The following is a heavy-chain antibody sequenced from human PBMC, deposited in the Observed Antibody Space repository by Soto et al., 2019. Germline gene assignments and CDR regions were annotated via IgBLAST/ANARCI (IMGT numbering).Heavy chain of an antibody. D-gene: IGHD3-10*01. CDR1: GYTFTSYG. V-gene: IGHV1-18*01. Sequence: QVQLVQSGAEVKKPGASVKVSCKASGYTFTSYGISWVRQAPGQGLEWMGWISAYNGNTNYAQKPKGRVTMTTDTSTSTAYMELRSLRSDDTAVYYCARVALWFGELPHFDYWGQGTLVTVSS. CDR3: ARVALWFGELPHFDY. CDR2: ISAYNGNT. J-gene: IGHJ4*02.